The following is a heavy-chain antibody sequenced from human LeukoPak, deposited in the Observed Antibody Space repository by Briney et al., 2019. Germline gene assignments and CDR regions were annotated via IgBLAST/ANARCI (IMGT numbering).Heavy chain of an antibody. J-gene: IGHJ5*02. Sequence: ASVKVSCKASGYTFTSYYMHWVRQAPGQGLEWMGIINPSGGSTSYAQKFQGRVTMTRDTSTSTVYMELSSLRSEDTAVYYCARDLGYCSGGSCPFDPWGQGTLVTVSS. D-gene: IGHD2-15*01. CDR2: INPSGGST. CDR1: GYTFTSYY. CDR3: ARDLGYCSGGSCPFDP. V-gene: IGHV1-46*01.